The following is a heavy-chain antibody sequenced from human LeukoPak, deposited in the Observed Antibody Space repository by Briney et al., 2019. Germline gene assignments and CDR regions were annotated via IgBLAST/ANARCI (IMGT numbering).Heavy chain of an antibody. CDR2: ISSSSSTI. CDR3: ARSFRTMIVVVGPEGTFDY. V-gene: IGHV3-48*02. D-gene: IGHD3-22*01. Sequence: GGSLRLSCAASGFTFSSYSMNWVRQAPGKGLEWVSYISSSSSTIYYADSVKGRFTISRGNAKNSLYLQMNSLRDEDTAVYYCARSFRTMIVVVGPEGTFDYWGQGTLVTVSS. CDR1: GFTFSSYS. J-gene: IGHJ4*02.